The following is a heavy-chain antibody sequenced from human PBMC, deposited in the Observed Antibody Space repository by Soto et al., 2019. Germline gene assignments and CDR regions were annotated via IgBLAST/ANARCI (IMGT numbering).Heavy chain of an antibody. CDR3: ATCLNYYDSSGYYLPGAFDI. CDR1: GYSFTSYW. V-gene: IGHV5-51*01. CDR2: IYPGGSDT. J-gene: IGHJ3*02. D-gene: IGHD3-22*01. Sequence: GESLKISCKGSGYSFTSYWIGWVRQMPGKGLEWMGIIYPGGSDTRYSPSFQGQVTISADKSISTAYLQWSSLKASDTAMYYWATCLNYYDSSGYYLPGAFDIWGQGTMVTVSS.